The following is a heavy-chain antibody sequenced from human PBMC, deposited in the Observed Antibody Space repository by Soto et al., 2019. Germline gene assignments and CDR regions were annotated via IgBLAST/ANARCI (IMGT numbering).Heavy chain of an antibody. D-gene: IGHD2-2*01. J-gene: IGHJ5*02. CDR2: VRGDNGHT. Sequence: QVQLVQSGAEVKKPGASVKVSCKASGYTFTTHGISWVRQVPGQGLEWMGWVRGDNGHTNYAQSLQGRVTMTTDTSRNTASMERRSLRSDDTAVYYCARDLGYCRSGPCYREWFDPWGQGTLVTVSS. CDR1: GYTFTTHG. CDR3: ARDLGYCRSGPCYREWFDP. V-gene: IGHV1-18*01.